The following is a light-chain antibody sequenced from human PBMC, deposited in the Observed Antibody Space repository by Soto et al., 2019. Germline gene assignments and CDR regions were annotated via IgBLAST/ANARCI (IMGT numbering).Light chain of an antibody. Sequence: DIVVTQSPLSLPVTPREPASISCRSSQSLLHSDGYNYLDWYLQKPGQSPQLLIQLGSMRASGVPDRFSGSVSGTDFTLKISRVEAEDIGVYYCMQVLQIPVTFGPGTKVDI. CDR2: LGS. CDR1: QSLLHSDGYNY. V-gene: IGKV2-28*01. CDR3: MQVLQIPVT. J-gene: IGKJ3*01.